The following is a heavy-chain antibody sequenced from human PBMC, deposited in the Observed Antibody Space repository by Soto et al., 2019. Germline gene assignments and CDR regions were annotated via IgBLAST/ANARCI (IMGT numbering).Heavy chain of an antibody. Sequence: SETLSLTCTVSGGSISSYYWSWIRQPPGKGLEWIGYIYYSGSTKYNPSLKSRVTISVDTSKNQFALKLSSVTVADTAVYYCARAATSVTSLNLLDPWGQGTLVTVSS. CDR2: IYYSGST. D-gene: IGHD4-4*01. J-gene: IGHJ5*02. V-gene: IGHV4-59*01. CDR3: ARAATSVTSLNLLDP. CDR1: GGSISSYY.